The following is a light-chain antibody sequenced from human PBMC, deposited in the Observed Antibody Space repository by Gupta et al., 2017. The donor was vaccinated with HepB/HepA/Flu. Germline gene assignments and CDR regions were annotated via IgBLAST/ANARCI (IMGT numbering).Light chain of an antibody. CDR2: GKN. CDR1: GLRTYY. J-gene: IGLJ1*01. CDR3: SYRAAGGDQV. V-gene: IGLV3-19*01. Sequence: SSELTQDPTVSVALGQTVRITCQGDGLRTYYATWYHQKPGQAPLLVFYGKNNRPSGVPDRVSGSSSGNNASLTITGAQAEDEADDYCSYRAAGGDQVFGAGTRLTVL.